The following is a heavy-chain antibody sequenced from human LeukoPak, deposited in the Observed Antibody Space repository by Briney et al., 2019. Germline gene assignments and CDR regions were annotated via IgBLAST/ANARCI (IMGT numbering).Heavy chain of an antibody. CDR2: ISPGGGPT. CDR3: AKDGAWLRFDD. J-gene: IGHJ4*02. Sequence: GGSLRLSCAGSGFPFSSHGTNWVRQAPGKGLEWVSGISPGGGPTYYADSVKGRFTISRDDSKNTLYLQMRNLRAEDTALYYCAKDGAWLRFDDWGQGILVIVSS. V-gene: IGHV3-23*01. D-gene: IGHD3-22*01. CDR1: GFPFSSHG.